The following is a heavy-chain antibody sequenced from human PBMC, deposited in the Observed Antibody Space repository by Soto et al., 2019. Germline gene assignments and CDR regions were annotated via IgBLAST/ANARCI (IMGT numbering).Heavy chain of an antibody. J-gene: IGHJ4*02. CDR3: ASRREYSGYDETFDY. Sequence: SETLSLTCTVSGGSISSGGYYWSWIRQHPGKGLEWIGYIYYSGSTYYNPSLKSRVTISVDTSKNQFSLKLSSVTAADTAVYYCASRREYSGYDETFDYWGRGTLVTVSS. CDR1: GGSISSGGYY. V-gene: IGHV4-31*03. D-gene: IGHD5-12*01. CDR2: IYYSGST.